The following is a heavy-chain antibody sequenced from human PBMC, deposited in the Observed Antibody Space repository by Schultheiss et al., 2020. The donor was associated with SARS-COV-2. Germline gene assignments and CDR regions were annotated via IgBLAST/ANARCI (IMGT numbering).Heavy chain of an antibody. V-gene: IGHV1-2*02. Sequence: ASVKVSCTASGYTFTGYYMHWVRQAPGQGLEWMGWINPNSGGTNYAQKFQGRVTITADKSTSTAYMELSSLRSEDTAVYYCAVYCSSTSCYNRDYGMDVWGQGTTVTVSS. CDR1: GYTFTGYY. J-gene: IGHJ6*02. D-gene: IGHD2-2*02. CDR3: AVYCSSTSCYNRDYGMDV. CDR2: INPNSGGT.